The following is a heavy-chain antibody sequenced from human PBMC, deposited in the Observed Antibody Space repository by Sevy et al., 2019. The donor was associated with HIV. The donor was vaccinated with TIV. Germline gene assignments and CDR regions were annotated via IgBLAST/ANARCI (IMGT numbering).Heavy chain of an antibody. V-gene: IGHV4-59*01. CDR2: IYYSGST. CDR3: ARESPLGVEWELSRPQNWFDP. Sequence: SETLSLTCTVFGGSISSYYWNWIRQPPGTGLEWIGYIYYSGSTNYNPSLKSRVTISVDMSKNQFSLKLSSVTAADTAVYYCARESPLGVEWELSRPQNWFDPWGQGTLVTVSS. J-gene: IGHJ5*02. CDR1: GGSISSYY. D-gene: IGHD1-26*01.